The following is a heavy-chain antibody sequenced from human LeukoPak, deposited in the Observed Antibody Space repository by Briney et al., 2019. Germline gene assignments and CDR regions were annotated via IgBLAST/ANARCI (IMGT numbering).Heavy chain of an antibody. CDR2: INPSGGST. CDR1: GYTFTSYY. J-gene: IGHJ3*02. V-gene: IGHV1-46*01. Sequence: GASVKVSCKASGYTFTSYYIHWVRQAPGQGLEWMGIINPSGGSTTYAQKFQGRVTMTRDTSTSTVYMELSSLRSEDTAVYYCARDREHIVVVTATRDAFDIWSQGTMVTVSS. CDR3: ARDREHIVVVTATRDAFDI. D-gene: IGHD2-21*02.